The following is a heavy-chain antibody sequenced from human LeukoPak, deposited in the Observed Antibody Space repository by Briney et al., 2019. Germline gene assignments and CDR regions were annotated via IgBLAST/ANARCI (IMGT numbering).Heavy chain of an antibody. V-gene: IGHV4-34*01. D-gene: IGHD3-16*01. CDR3: ASVGGGWFDP. CDR1: GGSFSGYY. J-gene: IGHJ5*02. CDR2: INHSGST. Sequence: SETLSLTCAVYGGSFSGYYWSWIRQPPGKGLEWIGEINHSGSTNYNPSLKSRVTTSVDTSKNQFSLKLSSVTAADTAVYYCASVGGGWFDPWGQGTLVTVSS.